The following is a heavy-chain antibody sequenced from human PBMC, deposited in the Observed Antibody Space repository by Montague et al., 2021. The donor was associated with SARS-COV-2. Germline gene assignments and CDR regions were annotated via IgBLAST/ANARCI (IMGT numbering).Heavy chain of an antibody. J-gene: IGHJ4*02. CDR2: TYYRSKWYT. CDR1: GDSVSSNSAA. Sequence: CAISGDSVSSNSAAWNWIRQSPSGGLEWLGRTYYRSKWYTDYAPSVKTRITITPDTSNNQFSLHLNSVTPGDTAVYYCAREGTVPGPRGICFDDWGRGTLVTDTS. V-gene: IGHV6-1*01. CDR3: AREGTVPGPRGICFDD. D-gene: IGHD1-1*01.